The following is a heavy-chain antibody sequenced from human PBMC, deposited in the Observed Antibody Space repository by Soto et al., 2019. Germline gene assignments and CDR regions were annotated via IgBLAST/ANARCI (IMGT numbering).Heavy chain of an antibody. V-gene: IGHV1-18*01. D-gene: IGHD2-2*01. J-gene: IGHJ5*02. Sequence: QVQLVHSGGEVMRPGASVKVSCKTSGYTFSHYGITWVRQVPGQPLEWLGRSSLYSDGTNYAQKFHGRVTMTTDTSTTIAYMELRSLRSDDTAVYYCARVVPGAEACVGHWGQGTMFTVAS. CDR1: GYTFSHYG. CDR2: SSLYSDGT. CDR3: ARVVPGAEACVGH.